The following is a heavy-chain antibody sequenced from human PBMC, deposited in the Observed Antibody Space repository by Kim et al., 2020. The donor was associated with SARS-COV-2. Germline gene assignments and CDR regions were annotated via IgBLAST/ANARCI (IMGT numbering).Heavy chain of an antibody. Sequence: GGSLRLSCAASGFAFSSAWMNWVRQAPGKGLEWVGRIKSKTDGGTTDYAVPVKGRFTISRDDSKNTLYLQMNSLKTEDTAVYYCTTGLRWLRLDSSGWVDYWGQGTLVTVSS. CDR1: GFAFSSAW. J-gene: IGHJ4*02. CDR3: TTGLRWLRLDSSGWVDY. CDR2: IKSKTDGGTT. D-gene: IGHD5-12*01. V-gene: IGHV3-15*01.